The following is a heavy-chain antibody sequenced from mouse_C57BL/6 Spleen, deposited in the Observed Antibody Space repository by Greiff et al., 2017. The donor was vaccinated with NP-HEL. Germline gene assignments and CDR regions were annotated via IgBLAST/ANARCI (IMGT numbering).Heavy chain of an antibody. CDR1: GFTFSDYY. CDR2: INYDGSST. CDR3: ARERGGSLSY. Sequence: DVKLVESEGGLVQPGRSMKLSCTASGFTFSDYYMAWVRQVPEKGLEWVANINYDGSSTYYLDSLKSRFIISRDNAKNILYMQMSSLKSEDTATYYCARERGGSLSYWGQGTTLTVSS. J-gene: IGHJ2*01. V-gene: IGHV5-16*01.